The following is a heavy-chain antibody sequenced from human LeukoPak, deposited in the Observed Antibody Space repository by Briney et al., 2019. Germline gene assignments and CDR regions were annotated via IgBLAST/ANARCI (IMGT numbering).Heavy chain of an antibody. CDR2: IFYSGST. CDR1: GGSISNYY. CDR3: ARHAGGSGSPRLYYGMDV. D-gene: IGHD3-10*01. Sequence: SETLSLTCTVSGGSISNYYWSWIRQPPGKGLEWIGYIFYSGSTNYDPSLKSRVSISGDTSKNQISLKLSSVTAADTALYYCARHAGGSGSPRLYYGMDVWGQGTTVTVSS. J-gene: IGHJ6*02. V-gene: IGHV4-59*08.